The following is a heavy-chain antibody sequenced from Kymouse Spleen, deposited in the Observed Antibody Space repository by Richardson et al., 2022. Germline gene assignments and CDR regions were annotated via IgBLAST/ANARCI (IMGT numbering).Heavy chain of an antibody. Sequence: QVQLVESGGGVVQPGRSLRLSCAASGFTFSSYGMHWVRQAPGKGLEWVAVIWYDGSNKYYADSVKGRFTISRDNSKNTLYLQMNSLRAEDTAVYYCARERITGTTSEAFDIWGQGTMVTVSS. D-gene: IGHD1-20*01. CDR1: GFTFSSYG. CDR3: ARERITGTTSEAFDI. J-gene: IGHJ3*02. CDR2: IWYDGSNK. V-gene: IGHV3-33*01.